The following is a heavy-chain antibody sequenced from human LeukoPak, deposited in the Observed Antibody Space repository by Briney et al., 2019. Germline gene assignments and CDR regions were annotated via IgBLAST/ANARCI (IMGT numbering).Heavy chain of an antibody. CDR1: GGSISSSSYY. CDR2: IYYSGST. V-gene: IGHV4-39*01. Sequence: SETLSLTCTVSGGSISSSSYYWGWIRQPPGKGLEWIGSIYYSGSTYYNPSLKSRVTISVDTSKNQFSPKLSSVTAADTAVYFCARRLWFGELSTWLFDYWGRGTQVTVSS. D-gene: IGHD3-10*01. CDR3: ARRLWFGELSTWLFDY. J-gene: IGHJ4*02.